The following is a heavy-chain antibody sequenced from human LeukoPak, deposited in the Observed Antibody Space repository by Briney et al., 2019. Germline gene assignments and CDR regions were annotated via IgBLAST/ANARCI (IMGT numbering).Heavy chain of an antibody. J-gene: IGHJ4*02. CDR3: FGSGSYSN. CDR1: GFTFSNSW. Sequence: GGSLRLSCAASGFTFSNSWINWARQALGKGLEWVANIKPDGSQTYYLDSVKGRFTVSRDNAKDSAYLQMNSLRAEDTAVYYCFGSGSYSNWDQGTLVTVSS. V-gene: IGHV3-7*01. CDR2: IKPDGSQT. D-gene: IGHD3-10*01.